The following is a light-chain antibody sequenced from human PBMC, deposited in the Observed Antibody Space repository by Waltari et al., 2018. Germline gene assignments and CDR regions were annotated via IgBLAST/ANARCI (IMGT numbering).Light chain of an antibody. V-gene: IGLV2-14*01. CDR3: SSYTSSSTLYV. CDR1: SSDVGGYNY. Sequence: QSALTQPASVSGSPGPSITISCTRTSSDVGGYNYVSWYQQHPGTAPKLMIYEVSNRPAGVYNRFSGSKSGNTASLTISGLQAEEEADYYCSSYTSSSTLYVFGTGTKVTVL. CDR2: EVS. J-gene: IGLJ1*01.